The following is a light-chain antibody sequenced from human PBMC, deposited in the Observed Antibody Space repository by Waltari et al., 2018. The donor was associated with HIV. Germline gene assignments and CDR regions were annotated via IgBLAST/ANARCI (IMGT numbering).Light chain of an antibody. CDR3: CSYAGSYTYV. CDR1: SSDVGAYNY. V-gene: IGLV2-11*01. Sequence: QSALTQPRSVSGSPGRSVTISCTGTSSDVGAYNYVSWYQQHPGKAPKLMIYDVNKRPSGVPDRFSGSKSGNTASLTISGLQAEDEADYYCCSYAGSYTYVFGTGTKVTVL. J-gene: IGLJ1*01. CDR2: DVN.